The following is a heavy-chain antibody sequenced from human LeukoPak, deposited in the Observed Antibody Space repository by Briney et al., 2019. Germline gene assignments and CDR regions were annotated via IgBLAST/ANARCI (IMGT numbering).Heavy chain of an antibody. Sequence: SETLSLTCTVSGGSISSGDYYWSWIRQPPGKGLEWIGYIYYSGSTYYNPSLKSRVTISLDTSKNQFSLNLSSVTAADTAVYYCARTSTYYDFRSGYRDFDYWGQGTLVTVSS. J-gene: IGHJ4*02. CDR2: IYYSGST. CDR1: GGSISSGDYY. V-gene: IGHV4-30-4*08. CDR3: ARTSTYYDFRSGYRDFDY. D-gene: IGHD3-3*01.